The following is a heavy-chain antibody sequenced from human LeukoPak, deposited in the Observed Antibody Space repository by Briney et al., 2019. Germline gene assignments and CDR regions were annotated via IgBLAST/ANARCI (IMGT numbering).Heavy chain of an antibody. D-gene: IGHD2-15*01. CDR3: AREDCSGGSCPLDY. V-gene: IGHV1-18*01. CDR2: ISAYNGNT. Sequence: ASVNVSCKASGYSFTSYGLNWVRQAPGRGLEWMGWISAYNGNTNYAQKLQGRVTMTTDTSTSTAYMELRSLRSDDTAVYYCAREDCSGGSCPLDYWGQGTLVTVSS. J-gene: IGHJ4*02. CDR1: GYSFTSYG.